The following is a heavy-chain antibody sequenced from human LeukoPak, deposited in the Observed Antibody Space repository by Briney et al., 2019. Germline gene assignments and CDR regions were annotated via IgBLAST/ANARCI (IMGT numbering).Heavy chain of an antibody. CDR1: GFTSGVYA. CDR3: ARDDGGSCYPN. Sequence: GGTLRLSCVASGFTSGVYAMSWVRQAPGKGLEWVSAFSGGGDSFYADSVRGRFSVSADKSKNILYLQMNSLRVEDTAVYYCARDDGGSCYPNWGQGTLVTVSS. V-gene: IGHV3-23*01. D-gene: IGHD2-15*01. J-gene: IGHJ4*02. CDR2: FSGGGDS.